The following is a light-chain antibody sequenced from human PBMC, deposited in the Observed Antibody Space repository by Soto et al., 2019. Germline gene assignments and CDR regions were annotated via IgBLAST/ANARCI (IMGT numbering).Light chain of an antibody. CDR2: AAS. CDR3: QQYESYTIT. V-gene: IGKV1D-16*01. CDR1: QDISRW. J-gene: IGKJ5*01. Sequence: DIQMTQSPSSLSASIGDRVTITCRASQDISRWLVWYQQKPAEAPKSLIYAASTFQSGVTSRFSGSGSGTDFTLTINSLQPEDFATYYCQQYESYTITFGQVTRLEIK.